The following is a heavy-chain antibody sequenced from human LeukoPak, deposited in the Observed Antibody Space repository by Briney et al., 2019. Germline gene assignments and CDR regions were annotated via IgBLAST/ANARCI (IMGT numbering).Heavy chain of an antibody. Sequence: GGSLRLSCAASGGTFSSYAISWVRQAPGQGLEWMGGIIPIFGAANYAQKFQGRVTITTDESTSTAYMELSSLRSEDTAVYYCARDRPSIYYDFWSGYMDVWGKGTTVTVSS. CDR1: GGTFSSYA. CDR3: ARDRPSIYYDFWSGYMDV. J-gene: IGHJ6*03. D-gene: IGHD3-3*01. V-gene: IGHV1-69*05. CDR2: IIPIFGAA.